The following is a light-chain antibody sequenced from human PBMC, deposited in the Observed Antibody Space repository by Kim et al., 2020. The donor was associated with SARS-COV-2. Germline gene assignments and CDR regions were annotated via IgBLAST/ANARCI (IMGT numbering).Light chain of an antibody. CDR3: QAWDSSTYV. J-gene: IGLJ1*01. CDR2: QDS. V-gene: IGLV3-1*01. CDR1: KLGDKY. Sequence: SLSPGQTASITCSGDKLGDKYACWYQQKPGQSPVLVIYQDSKPPSGIPERFSCSNSGNTATLTISGTQAMDEADYYCQAWDSSTYVFGTGTKVPVL.